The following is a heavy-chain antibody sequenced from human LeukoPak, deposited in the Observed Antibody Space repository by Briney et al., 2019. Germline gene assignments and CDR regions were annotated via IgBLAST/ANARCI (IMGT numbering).Heavy chain of an antibody. Sequence: ASVKVSCKASGYTFTSYGISWVRQAPGQGLEWMGVINPSGGSTSYAQKFQGRVTMTRDTSTSTVYMELSSLRSEDTAVYYCARVLRTRICCDTPLGYWGQGTLVTVSS. V-gene: IGHV1-46*01. CDR2: INPSGGST. CDR3: ARVLRTRICCDTPLGY. CDR1: GYTFTSYG. D-gene: IGHD1-14*01. J-gene: IGHJ4*02.